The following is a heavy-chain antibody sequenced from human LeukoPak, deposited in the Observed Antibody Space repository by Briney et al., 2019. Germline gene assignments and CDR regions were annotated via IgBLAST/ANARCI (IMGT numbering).Heavy chain of an antibody. CDR3: ARDRMTMADAFDI. J-gene: IGHJ3*02. V-gene: IGHV3-21*01. CDR1: GFTFSSYW. D-gene: IGHD4/OR15-4a*01. Sequence: PGGSLRLSCAASGFTFSSYWVHWVRQAPGKGLEWVSAISGSGGSTYYADSVKGRFTISRDNAKNSLYLQMNSLRAEDTAVYYCARDRMTMADAFDIWGQGTMVTVSS. CDR2: ISGSGGST.